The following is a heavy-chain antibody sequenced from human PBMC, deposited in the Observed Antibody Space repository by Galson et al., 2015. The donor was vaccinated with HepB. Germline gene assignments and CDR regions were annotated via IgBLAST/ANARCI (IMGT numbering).Heavy chain of an antibody. CDR2: ISHDGSNK. J-gene: IGHJ4*02. V-gene: IGHV3-30*03. CDR1: GFTFRNYG. Sequence: SLRLSCAASGFTFRNYGIHWVRQAPGKGLEWVAVISHDGSNKYYAGFVKGRFTISRDNSKNTVYLQMNTLTAADTAVYYCATLYDFLTGYYRPIDYWGQGILVTVSS. CDR3: ATLYDFLTGYYRPIDY. D-gene: IGHD3/OR15-3a*01.